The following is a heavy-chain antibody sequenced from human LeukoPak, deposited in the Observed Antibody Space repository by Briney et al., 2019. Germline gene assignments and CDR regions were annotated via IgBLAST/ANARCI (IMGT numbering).Heavy chain of an antibody. CDR1: GDSLSPNSAA. D-gene: IGHD6-13*01. V-gene: IGHV6-1*01. CDR3: AREDLAAAGLDY. Sequence: SQTLSLTRVFSGDSLSPNSAAWKWIPQSRSRGVEWLGSTYYRTKWYTDYPVSGNSRLTLNPDTSKKHYSLQLNSVTPEDTAVYYWAREDLAAAGLDYWGQGTLVTVSS. J-gene: IGHJ4*02. CDR2: TYYRTKWYT.